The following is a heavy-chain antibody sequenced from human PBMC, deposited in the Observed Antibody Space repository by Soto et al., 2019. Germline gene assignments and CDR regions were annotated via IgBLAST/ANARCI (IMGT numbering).Heavy chain of an antibody. J-gene: IGHJ5*02. CDR2: IYPSGSI. CDR3: ARGSCSGGSCYSGSNWFDP. Sequence: QVQLQESGPGLVKPSGTLSLTCAVSSGPISTANWWSWVRQPPGKGLEWIGEIYPSGSINYNPSLTSRVTISIDKSKSQFSLKLSSVTAADTGVYYCARGSCSGGSCYSGSNWFDPWGQGTLVNVSS. D-gene: IGHD2-15*01. V-gene: IGHV4-4*02. CDR1: SGPISTANW.